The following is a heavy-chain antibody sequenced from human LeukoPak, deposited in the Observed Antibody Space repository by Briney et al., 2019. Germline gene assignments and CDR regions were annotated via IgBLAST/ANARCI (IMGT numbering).Heavy chain of an antibody. CDR1: GLTFSTYW. Sequence: GGSLRLSCAASGLTFSTYWMHWVRQAPGKGLARVARINPDGSIRTYADSVQGRVTISRDTAKDTLFLQMNSLRAEDTAVYYCAREERVGGALQYWGQGTPVTVSS. J-gene: IGHJ4*02. D-gene: IGHD1-26*01. V-gene: IGHV3-74*03. CDR2: INPDGSIR. CDR3: AREERVGGALQY.